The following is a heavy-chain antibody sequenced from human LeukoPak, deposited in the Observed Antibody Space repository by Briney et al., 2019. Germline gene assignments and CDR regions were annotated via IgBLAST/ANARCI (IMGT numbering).Heavy chain of an antibody. CDR1: GGSISSSSYY. CDR3: ARDAKGCSGGSCYHH. D-gene: IGHD2-15*01. V-gene: IGHV4-61*01. CDR2: IYYSGST. Sequence: KPSETLSLTCTVSGGSISSSSYYWSWIRQPPGKGLEWIGYIYYSGSTNYNPSLKSRVTISVDTSKNQFSLKLSSVTAADTAVYYCARDAKGCSGGSCYHHWGQGTLVTVSS. J-gene: IGHJ5*02.